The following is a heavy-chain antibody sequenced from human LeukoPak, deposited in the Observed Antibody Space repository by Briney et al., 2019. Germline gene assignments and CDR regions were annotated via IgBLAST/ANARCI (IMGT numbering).Heavy chain of an antibody. CDR1: GYTFTSYA. Sequence: GASVTVSCKASGYTFTSYAMHWVRQAPGQRLEWMGWINAGNGNTKYSQKFQGRVTITRDTSASTAYMELSSLRSEDTAVYYCAREGGYSYGYGNDYWGQGTLVTVSS. CDR3: AREGGYSYGYGNDY. V-gene: IGHV1-3*01. CDR2: INAGNGNT. D-gene: IGHD5-18*01. J-gene: IGHJ4*02.